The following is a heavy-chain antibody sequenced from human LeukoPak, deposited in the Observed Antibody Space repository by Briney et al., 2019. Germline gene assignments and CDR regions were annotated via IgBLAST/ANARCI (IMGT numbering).Heavy chain of an antibody. V-gene: IGHV1-2*02. D-gene: IGHD4-23*01. CDR1: GYTFTGYY. J-gene: IGHJ6*03. Sequence: GASVKVSCKASGYTFTGYYMHWVRQAPGQGLEWMGWINPNSGGTNYAQKFQGRVTMTRNTSISTAYMELSSLRSEDTAVYYCARGRVKKRIMTTVEYYMDVWGKGTTVTVSS. CDR2: INPNSGGT. CDR3: ARGRVKKRIMTTVEYYMDV.